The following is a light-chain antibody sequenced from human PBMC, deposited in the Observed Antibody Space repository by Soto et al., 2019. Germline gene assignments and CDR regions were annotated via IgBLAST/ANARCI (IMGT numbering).Light chain of an antibody. J-gene: IGKJ1*01. CDR3: QQYGSLPWT. Sequence: EIVLTQSPGTLSLSPGERATLSCRASQSVSSSYLAWYQQKPGQAPRLLIYGASSRATGIPDRFSGSGSGTDFTLTISELDPEDFAVYYCQQYGSLPWTFGQGTKVDIK. CDR1: QSVSSSY. V-gene: IGKV3-20*01. CDR2: GAS.